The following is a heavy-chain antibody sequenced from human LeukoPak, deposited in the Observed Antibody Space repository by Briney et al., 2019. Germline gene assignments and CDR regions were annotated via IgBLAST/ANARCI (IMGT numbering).Heavy chain of an antibody. CDR3: AREDYANAFDI. CDR1: GGSISSGSHY. D-gene: IGHD4-17*01. CDR2: IYTSGST. Sequence: SETLSLTCTVSGGSISSGSHYWSWIRQPAGKGLEWIGRIYTSGSTNYNPSLKSRVTISVDTSKNQFSLKLISATAADTAVYYCAREDYANAFDICGQGTMVTVSS. J-gene: IGHJ3*02. V-gene: IGHV4-61*02.